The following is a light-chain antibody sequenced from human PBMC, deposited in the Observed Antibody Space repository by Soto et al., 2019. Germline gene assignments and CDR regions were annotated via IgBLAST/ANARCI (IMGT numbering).Light chain of an antibody. CDR3: QQYSVWPLT. CDR1: QSVSSD. CDR2: GAS. V-gene: IGKV3D-15*01. J-gene: IGKJ4*01. Sequence: EIVLTQSPDILSLSPGDRATLSCRASQSVSSDFLVWYQQKPGQAPRLLIFGASTRATGIPARFSGSGSEAEFALTISTLQSEDFAVYYCQQYSVWPLTFGGGTKVDI.